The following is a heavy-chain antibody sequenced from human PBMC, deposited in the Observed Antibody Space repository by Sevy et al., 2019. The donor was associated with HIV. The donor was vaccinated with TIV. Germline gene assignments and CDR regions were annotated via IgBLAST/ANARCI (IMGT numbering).Heavy chain of an antibody. CDR1: GGTFSSYA. V-gene: IGHV1-69*13. CDR2: ISPVFGTA. D-gene: IGHD6-6*01. Sequence: ASVKVSCKASGGTFSSYAISWVRQAPGQGLEWMGGISPVFGTANYAQKFQGRVTITADESTRTAYMELSSLRSEDTAVYYWARGCRGGISCSSAFFDAWGQGTLVTVSS. J-gene: IGHJ5*02. CDR3: ARGCRGGISCSSAFFDA.